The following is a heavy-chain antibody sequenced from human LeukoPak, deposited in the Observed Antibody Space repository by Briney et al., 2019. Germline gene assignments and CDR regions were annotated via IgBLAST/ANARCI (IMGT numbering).Heavy chain of an antibody. CDR1: GFTFSTYT. CDR2: ISSSSGYI. CDR3: ARGVGTTWYFDY. D-gene: IGHD1-26*01. J-gene: IGHJ4*02. Sequence: GGSLRLSCAASGFTFSTYTMNWVRQTPGKGLEWVSSISSSSGYIYYADSLKGRFTNSRDNAKNSLYLQMNSLRAEDTAVYYCARGVGTTWYFDYWGQGTLVTVSS. V-gene: IGHV3-21*01.